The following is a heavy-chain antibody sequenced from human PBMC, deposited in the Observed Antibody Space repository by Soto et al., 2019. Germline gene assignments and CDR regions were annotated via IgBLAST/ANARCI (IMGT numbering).Heavy chain of an antibody. CDR3: ASGQGHYYYYMDV. Sequence: QVQLVESGGGVVQPGRSLRLSCAASGFTFSSYGMHWVRQAPGKGLEWVTVIWYDGSSEYYADSVKGRFTISRDNSKNTLYLQMNSLRAEDTAVYYCASGQGHYYYYMDVWGKGTTVTVSS. V-gene: IGHV3-33*01. J-gene: IGHJ6*03. CDR2: IWYDGSSE. CDR1: GFTFSSYG.